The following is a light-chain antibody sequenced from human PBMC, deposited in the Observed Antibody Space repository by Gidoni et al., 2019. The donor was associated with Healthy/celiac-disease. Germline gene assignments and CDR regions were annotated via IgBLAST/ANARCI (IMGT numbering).Light chain of an antibody. CDR1: QDISNY. CDR2: DAS. V-gene: IGKV1-33*01. CDR3: QQYDNPPIT. J-gene: IGKJ5*01. Sequence: DIQMTQSPSSLSASVGDRVTITCQASQDISNYLNWYQQKPGKAPKLLIYDASNLQTGVPSRFSGSCAGADSISIISSLQPEVIATYYCQQYDNPPITFGPGTRLDIK.